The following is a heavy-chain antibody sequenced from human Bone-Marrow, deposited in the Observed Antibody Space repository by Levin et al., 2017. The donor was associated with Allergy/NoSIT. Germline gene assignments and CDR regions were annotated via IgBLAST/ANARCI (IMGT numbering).Heavy chain of an antibody. D-gene: IGHD6-13*01. CDR3: AREAVTTAAAAGAWFWYFDL. CDR1: GFSFSESD. J-gene: IGHJ2*01. Sequence: GGSLKISCAASGFSFSESDMHWVRQVIGKGLEWVSAIGAGGDTYYPGSVKGRFTISRENAKNSLYLQMNSLTAGDTAIYYCAREAVTTAAAAGAWFWYFDLWGRGTLVTVSS. CDR2: IGAGGDT. V-gene: IGHV3-13*04.